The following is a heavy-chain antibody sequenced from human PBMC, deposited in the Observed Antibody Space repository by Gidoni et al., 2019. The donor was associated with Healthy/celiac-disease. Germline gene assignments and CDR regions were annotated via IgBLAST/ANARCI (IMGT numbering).Heavy chain of an antibody. CDR1: GFSLSNARMG. CDR3: ARFPTAWTGWGEPYFDY. Sequence: QVTLKESGPVLVKPTETLTLTCTASGFSLSNARMGVSWIRQPPGKALEWLAHIFSNDEKSYSTSLKSRLTISKDTSKSQVVLTMTNMDPVDTATYYCARFPTAWTGWGEPYFDYWGQGTLVTVSS. D-gene: IGHD3-16*01. CDR2: IFSNDEK. J-gene: IGHJ4*02. V-gene: IGHV2-26*01.